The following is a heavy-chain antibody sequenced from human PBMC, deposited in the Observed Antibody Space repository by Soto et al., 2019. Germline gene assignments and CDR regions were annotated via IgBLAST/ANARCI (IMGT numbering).Heavy chain of an antibody. CDR2: IRAYKGDT. D-gene: IGHD3-3*01. J-gene: IGHJ4*02. CDR3: ARGGHYDFWVCHQPLDY. Sequence: EQSGAEVKQPGASVKISCKASGYTLTNHGVTWVRQAPGQGLAWMGWIRAYKGDTHDAWQFQDRVTMTTNTSTHTAYMDLRSLRSDDTAGYYCARGGHYDFWVCHQPLDYWGQGTLFSVS. V-gene: IGHV1-18*01. CDR1: GYTLTNHG.